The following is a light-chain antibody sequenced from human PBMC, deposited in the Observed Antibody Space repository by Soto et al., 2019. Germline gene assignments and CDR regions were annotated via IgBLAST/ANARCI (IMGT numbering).Light chain of an antibody. CDR3: QSYDNSLSGPVV. CDR2: ENS. CDR1: SSNIGAGYD. V-gene: IGLV1-40*01. Sequence: SVLTQPPSVSGAPGQTVIISCTGSSSNIGAGYDVHWYQQLPKTAPKLLMFENSNRPSGVPDRFSGSKSGASASLAITGLQAEDEADYYCQSYDNSLSGPVVFGGGTQLTVL. J-gene: IGLJ2*01.